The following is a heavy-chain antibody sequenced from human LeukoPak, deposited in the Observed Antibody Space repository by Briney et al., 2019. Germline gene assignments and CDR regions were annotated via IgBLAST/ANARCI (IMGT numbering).Heavy chain of an antibody. V-gene: IGHV1-2*02. CDR3: ARDQPALDY. J-gene: IGHJ4*02. Sequence: GASVKVSCKASGFTFIGYHMHWVRQAPGQGLEWMGWINLNTGDTDYAPKFQGRVTMTRDTSITTAYMELSRLRYDDTAVYYCARDQPALDYWGRGTLVTVSS. CDR1: GFTFIGYH. CDR2: INLNTGDT.